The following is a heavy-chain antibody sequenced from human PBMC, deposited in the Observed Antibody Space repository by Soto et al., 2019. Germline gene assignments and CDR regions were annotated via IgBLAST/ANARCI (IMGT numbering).Heavy chain of an antibody. CDR2: ISYDGSNK. CDR3: ARERNIVATIYFDY. V-gene: IGHV3-30-3*01. J-gene: IGHJ4*02. Sequence: VAVISYDGSNKYYADSVKGRFTISRDNSKNTLYLQMNSLRAEDTAVYYCARERNIVATIYFDYWGQGTLVTVSS. D-gene: IGHD5-12*01.